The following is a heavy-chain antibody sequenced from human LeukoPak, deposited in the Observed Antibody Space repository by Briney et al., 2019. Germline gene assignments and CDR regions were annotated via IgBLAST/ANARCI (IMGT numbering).Heavy chain of an antibody. Sequence: ASVKVSCKTSGNTFTNYDINWLRQATGQGLEWRGWTNPNTGNADSAQKFQGRVTMTRNISISTAYMELSSLRFEDTAVYYCARCTGGDCGGAFDIWGQGTMVTVSS. CDR3: ARCTGGDCGGAFDI. V-gene: IGHV1-8*01. J-gene: IGHJ3*02. CDR1: GNTFTNYD. D-gene: IGHD2-21*02. CDR2: TNPNTGNA.